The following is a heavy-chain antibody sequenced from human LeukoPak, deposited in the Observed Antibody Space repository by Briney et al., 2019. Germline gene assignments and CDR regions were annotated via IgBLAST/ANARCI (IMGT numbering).Heavy chain of an antibody. CDR2: ISYDGSNK. D-gene: IGHD3-10*01. J-gene: IGHJ4*02. CDR1: GFTFSSYA. V-gene: IGHV3-30*04. Sequence: GGSLRLSCAASGFTFSSYAMHWVRQAPGKGLEWVAVISYDGSNKYYADSVKSRFTISRDNSKNTLYLQMNSLRAEDTAVYYCARTTYYYGSGFDYWGQGTLVTVSS. CDR3: ARTTYYYGSGFDY.